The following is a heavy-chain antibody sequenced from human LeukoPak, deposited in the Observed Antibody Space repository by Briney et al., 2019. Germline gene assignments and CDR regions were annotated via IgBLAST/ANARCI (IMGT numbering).Heavy chain of an antibody. V-gene: IGHV3-48*03. D-gene: IGHD3-10*01. Sequence: PGGSLRLSCAASGFTFSSYEMNWVRQAPGKGLEWVSYISSSGSTTYYADSVKGRFTISRDNAKNSLYLQMNSLRAEDTAVYYCARGANYYGSGSHNWFDPWGQGTLVTVSS. CDR2: ISSSGSTT. CDR1: GFTFSSYE. J-gene: IGHJ5*02. CDR3: ARGANYYGSGSHNWFDP.